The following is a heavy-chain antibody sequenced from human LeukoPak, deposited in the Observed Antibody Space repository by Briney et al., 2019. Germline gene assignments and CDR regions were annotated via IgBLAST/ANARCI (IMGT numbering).Heavy chain of an antibody. Sequence: GESLRISCQGSGYTFTSYWITWVRQMPGKGLEWMGRIDPSDSYTKYSPSFEGHVTLSADTSTSTAYLQWSSLKASDTAMYYCARHYYYDSSTVEYWGQGTLVTVSS. D-gene: IGHD3-22*01. CDR1: GYTFTSYW. V-gene: IGHV5-10-1*01. CDR2: IDPSDSYT. J-gene: IGHJ4*02. CDR3: ARHYYYDSSTVEY.